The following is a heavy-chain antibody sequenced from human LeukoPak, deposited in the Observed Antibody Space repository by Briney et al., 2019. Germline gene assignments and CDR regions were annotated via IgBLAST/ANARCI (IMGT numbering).Heavy chain of an antibody. CDR2: IGSSGTTI. D-gene: IGHD4-11*01. CDR3: ARVAGADPRLQDYYMDV. V-gene: IGHV3-11*04. Sequence: GGSLRLSCAGSGFTFSDYYMTWIRQAPGKGLEWVSYIGSSGTTIYYADSVKGRFAISRDNAKDSLFLQMNSLTAEDTAVYYCARVAGADPRLQDYYMDVWGKGTTVTVSS. CDR1: GFTFSDYY. J-gene: IGHJ6*03.